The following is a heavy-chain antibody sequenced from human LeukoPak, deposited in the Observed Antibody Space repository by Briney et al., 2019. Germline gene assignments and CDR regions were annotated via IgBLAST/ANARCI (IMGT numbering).Heavy chain of an antibody. J-gene: IGHJ4*02. Sequence: PGGSLRLSCEVSGFTFSNFEMAWVRQGPGMGLEWLAYINDGGNIIRYADTVRGRFTISRDSVKKSGFPQMNSLRVDDTAVYYCAGGPQYSGSHGFWGQGTLVTVSS. D-gene: IGHD1-26*01. V-gene: IGHV3-48*03. CDR3: AGGPQYSGSHGF. CDR2: INDGGNII. CDR1: GFTFSNFE.